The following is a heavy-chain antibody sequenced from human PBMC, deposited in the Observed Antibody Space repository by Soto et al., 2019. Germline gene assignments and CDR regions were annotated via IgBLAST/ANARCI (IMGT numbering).Heavy chain of an antibody. CDR2: IYYSGST. J-gene: IGHJ3*02. Sequence: QVQLQESGPGLVKPSQTLSLTCTVSGGSISSGGYYWSWFRKHPGKGLEWIVYIYYSGSTYYIPSLKSRVNISVDTSKIQFSLKLSSVSAADTAVYYCASNAGDTIFGVVIMGAFNIWGQGTMVTVSS. V-gene: IGHV4-31*03. D-gene: IGHD3-3*01. CDR3: ASNAGDTIFGVVIMGAFNI. CDR1: GGSISSGGYY.